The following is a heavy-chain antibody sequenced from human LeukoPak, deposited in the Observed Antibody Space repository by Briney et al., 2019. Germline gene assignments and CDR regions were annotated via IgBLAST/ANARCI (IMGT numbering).Heavy chain of an antibody. CDR2: ISGSGDTT. CDR3: AKDASNHFWYFDL. D-gene: IGHD1-14*01. Sequence: GGSLRLSCAASGFTFSSYGMHWVRQAPGKGLEWVSGISGSGDTTYYADSVKGRFTISRDNSKNTLYLQMSSLRAEDTAVYYCAKDASNHFWYFDLWGRGTLVTVSS. V-gene: IGHV3-23*01. J-gene: IGHJ2*01. CDR1: GFTFSSYG.